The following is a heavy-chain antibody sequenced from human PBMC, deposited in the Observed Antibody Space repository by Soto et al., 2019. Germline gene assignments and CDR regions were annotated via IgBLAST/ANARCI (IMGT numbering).Heavy chain of an antibody. D-gene: IGHD2-2*01. CDR2: ISSSSSTI. Sequence: GGSLRLSCAASGFTFSSYSMNWVRQAPGKGLEWVSYISSSSSTIYYADSVKGRFTISRDNAKNSLYLQMNSLRAEDTAVYYCAREEVVPAAMTYYYYYYMDVWGKGTTVTVSS. CDR1: GFTFSSYS. CDR3: AREEVVPAAMTYYYYYYMDV. J-gene: IGHJ6*03. V-gene: IGHV3-48*01.